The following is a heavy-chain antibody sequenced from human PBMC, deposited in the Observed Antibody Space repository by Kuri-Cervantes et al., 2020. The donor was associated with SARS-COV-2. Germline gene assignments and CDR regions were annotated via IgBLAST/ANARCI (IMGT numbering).Heavy chain of an antibody. J-gene: IGHJ6*03. V-gene: IGHV4-34*01. CDR1: GESFSGYY. CDR3: ARAYGFLRYIYYMDV. Sequence: SETLSLTCAYYGESFSGYYWNWVRQPPGKGLEWIGEVNHSGSTNYNSSLKSRVTMSMDTSTKQFSLNLNSVTAADTAVYYCARAYGFLRYIYYMDVWGRGTTVTVSS. D-gene: IGHD4-17*01. CDR2: VNHSGST.